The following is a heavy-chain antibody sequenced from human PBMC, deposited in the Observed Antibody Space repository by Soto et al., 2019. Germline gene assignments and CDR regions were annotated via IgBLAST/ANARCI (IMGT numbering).Heavy chain of an antibody. CDR2: IYWDDDK. J-gene: IGHJ3*02. CDR3: AHATKYCSGVSRCYSGNDAFDT. CDR1: GFSLSTSGVS. Sequence: QITLKESGHSLVKPTQTLTLTCTFSGFSLSTSGVSVGWIRQPPGKALEWLALIYWDDDKRYRPSLKSRLSITKDTSKNQVVLTLTNMDPVDTATYYCAHATKYCSGVSRCYSGNDAFDTWGQGTMVTVSS. D-gene: IGHD2-15*01. V-gene: IGHV2-5*02.